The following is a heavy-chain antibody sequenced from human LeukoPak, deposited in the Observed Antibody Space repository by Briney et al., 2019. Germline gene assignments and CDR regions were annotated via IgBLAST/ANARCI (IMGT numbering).Heavy chain of an antibody. D-gene: IGHD4-17*01. Sequence: SETLSLTCTVSGYSISSGYYWGWIRQPPGKGLEWIGSIYHSGSTYYNPSLKSRVTISVDTSTSTVYMELSSLRSEDTAVYYCARGDLWYGDYVSYYYGMDVWGQGTTVTVSS. V-gene: IGHV4-38-2*02. CDR3: ARGDLWYGDYVSYYYGMDV. CDR1: GYSISSGYY. J-gene: IGHJ6*02. CDR2: IYHSGST.